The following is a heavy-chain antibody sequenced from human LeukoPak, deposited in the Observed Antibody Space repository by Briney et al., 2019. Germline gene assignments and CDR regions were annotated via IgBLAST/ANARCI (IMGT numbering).Heavy chain of an antibody. D-gene: IGHD3-10*01. V-gene: IGHV7-4-1*02. CDR2: INTNTGNP. CDR3: ARAQHIYYYGSGRPKLFDP. Sequence: ASVKVSCKASGYTFTSYGISWVRQAPGQGLEWMGWINTNTGNPTYAQGFTGRFVFSLDTSVSTAYLQISSLKAEDTAVYYCARAQHIYYYGSGRPKLFDPWGQGTLVTVSS. J-gene: IGHJ5*02. CDR1: GYTFTSYG.